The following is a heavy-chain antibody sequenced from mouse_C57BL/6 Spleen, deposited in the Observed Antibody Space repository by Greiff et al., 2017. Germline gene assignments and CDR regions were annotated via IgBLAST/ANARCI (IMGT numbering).Heavy chain of an antibody. V-gene: IGHV1-76*01. CDR1: GYTFTDYY. D-gene: IGHD2-2*01. CDR2: IYPGSGNT. J-gene: IGHJ4*01. Sequence: QVQLKQSGAELVRPGASVKLSCKASGYTFTDYYINWVKQRPGQGLEWIARIYPGSGNTYYNEKFKGKATLTAEKSSSTAYMQLSSLTSEDSAVYFCARDNGFYYAMDYWGQGTSVTVSS. CDR3: ARDNGFYYAMDY.